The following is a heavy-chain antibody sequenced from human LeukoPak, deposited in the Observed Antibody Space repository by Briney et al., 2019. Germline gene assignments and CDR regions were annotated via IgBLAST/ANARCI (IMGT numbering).Heavy chain of an antibody. Sequence: SETLPLTCTVSGGSISSHYWSWIRQPPGKGLEWIGYIYYSGSTNYNPSLKSRVTISVDTSKNQFSLKLSSVTAADTAVYYCARVGIDYYGSGKADYWSQGTLVTVSS. CDR2: IYYSGST. CDR3: ARVGIDYYGSGKADY. J-gene: IGHJ4*02. CDR1: GGSISSHY. V-gene: IGHV4-59*11. D-gene: IGHD3-10*01.